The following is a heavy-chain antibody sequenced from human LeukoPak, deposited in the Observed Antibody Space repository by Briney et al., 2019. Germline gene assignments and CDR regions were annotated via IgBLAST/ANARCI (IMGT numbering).Heavy chain of an antibody. Sequence: GESLKISCKGSGYSFTSYWIGWVRQMPGKGLEWMGIIYPGDSDTRYSPSFQGQVTIPADKSISTAYLQWSSLKASDTAMYYCARQRNYCSSTSCPEGYDAFDIWGQGTMVTVSS. CDR1: GYSFTSYW. CDR3: ARQRNYCSSTSCPEGYDAFDI. CDR2: IYPGDSDT. D-gene: IGHD2-2*01. V-gene: IGHV5-51*01. J-gene: IGHJ3*02.